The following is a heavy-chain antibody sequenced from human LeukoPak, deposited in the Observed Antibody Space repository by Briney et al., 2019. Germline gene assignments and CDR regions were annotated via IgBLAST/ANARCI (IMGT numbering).Heavy chain of an antibody. CDR3: TKWSGYGDS. D-gene: IGHD5-12*01. V-gene: IGHV3-23*01. J-gene: IGHJ4*02. CDR2: ISASGDAT. Sequence: GGSLRLSCAASGFTFSAHSMTWVRQAPGKGLEWVLGISASGDATFYADSVKGRFTISRDNSKNTVDLQMNSLRAEDTAVYYCTKWSGYGDSWGQGTLVTVSS. CDR1: GFTFSAHS.